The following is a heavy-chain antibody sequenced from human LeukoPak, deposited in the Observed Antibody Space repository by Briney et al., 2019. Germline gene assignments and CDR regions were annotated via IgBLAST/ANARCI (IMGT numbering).Heavy chain of an antibody. CDR1: GGSVGSYY. D-gene: IGHD2-15*01. CDR3: ARRGPYCRSGSCFDY. J-gene: IGHJ4*02. CDR2: VYYTGTT. V-gene: IGHV4-59*08. Sequence: PSETLSLTCTVSGGSVGSYYWSWLRQPPGKGLEWVGYVYYTGTTNYNTSLKSRVTISVDTSKNQFSLKLSSVTAADTAVYYCARRGPYCRSGSCFDYWGQGALVTASS.